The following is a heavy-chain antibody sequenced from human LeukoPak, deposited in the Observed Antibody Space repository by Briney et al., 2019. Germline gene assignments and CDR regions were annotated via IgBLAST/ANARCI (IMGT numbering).Heavy chain of an antibody. D-gene: IGHD3-10*02. J-gene: IGHJ6*04. CDR3: AELGITMIGGV. V-gene: IGHV4-34*01. CDR2: INHSGST. Sequence: SETLSLTCAVYGGSFSGYYWSWIRQPSGKGLEWIGEINHSGSTNYNPSLKSRVTISVDTSKNQFSLKLSSVTAADTAVYYCAELGITMIGGVWGKGTTVTISS. CDR1: GGSFSGYY.